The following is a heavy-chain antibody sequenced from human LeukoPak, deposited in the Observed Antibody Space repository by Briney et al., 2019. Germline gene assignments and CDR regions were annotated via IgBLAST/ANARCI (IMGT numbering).Heavy chain of an antibody. V-gene: IGHV4-30-2*01. J-gene: IGHJ5*02. CDR2: IFHSGST. CDR1: GDSISSGAYS. Sequence: SQTLSLTCVVSGDSISSGAYSGSWIRQPPGKGLGWIGYIFHSGSTFYNPSLKSRVTISVDNSKNQFSLRLSSVTAADTAVYYCARELWFANAPGSWLDPWGQGTLVTVSS. D-gene: IGHD2-21*01. CDR3: ARELWFANAPGSWLDP.